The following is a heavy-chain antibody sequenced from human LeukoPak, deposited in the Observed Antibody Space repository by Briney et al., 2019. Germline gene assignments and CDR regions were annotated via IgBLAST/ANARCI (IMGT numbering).Heavy chain of an antibody. J-gene: IGHJ4*02. CDR2: IYYSGST. V-gene: IGHV4-59*01. Sequence: PSETLSLTCTVSGGSISSYYWSWIRQPPGKGLEWIGYIYYSGSTNYNPSLKSRVTISVDTSKNQFSLKLSSVTAADTAVYYCATFRDYSVFDYWGQGTPVTVSS. D-gene: IGHD2-21*01. CDR3: ATFRDYSVFDY. CDR1: GGSISSYY.